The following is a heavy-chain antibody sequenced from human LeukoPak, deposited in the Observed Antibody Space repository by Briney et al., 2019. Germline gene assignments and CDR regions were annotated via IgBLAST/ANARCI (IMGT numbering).Heavy chain of an antibody. CDR3: ARAFMRVVPAEYYYGMDV. CDR2: INQSGST. V-gene: IGHV4-34*01. D-gene: IGHD2-2*01. Sequence: SETLSLTCAVYGGSFSGHFWSWIRQPPGKGLEWIGEINQSGSTNYNPSLKSRVTISVDTSKNQFSLKLSSVTAADTAVYYCARAFMRVVPAEYYYGMDVWGQGTTVTVSS. J-gene: IGHJ6*02. CDR1: GGSFSGHF.